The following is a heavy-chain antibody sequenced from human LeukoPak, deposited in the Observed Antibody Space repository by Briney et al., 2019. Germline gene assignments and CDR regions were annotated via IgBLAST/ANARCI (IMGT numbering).Heavy chain of an antibody. CDR1: GFTFSSYG. CDR2: IPHDGNNQ. CDR3: AKSTLIGGKYSSSWYYFDY. Sequence: GGSLRLSCAASGFTFSSYGMHWVRQAPGKGLEWVAVIPHDGNNQYYADSVKGRFTISRDNSKNSLYLQMNSLRDEDTAVYYCAKSTLIGGKYSSSWYYFDYWGQGTLVTVSS. J-gene: IGHJ4*02. V-gene: IGHV3-30*18. D-gene: IGHD6-13*01.